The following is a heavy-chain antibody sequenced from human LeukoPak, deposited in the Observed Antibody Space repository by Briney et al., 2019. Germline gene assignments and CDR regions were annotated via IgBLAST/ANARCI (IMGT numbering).Heavy chain of an antibody. CDR1: GGYISSYY. CDR2: LSKSGKT. J-gene: IGHJ3*02. CDR3: ARGRRSSCRHDASDI. V-gene: IGHV4-59*01. Sequence: SETLSLTCTVPGGYISSYYRSWIRLPPGKGLEWIGYLSKSGKTNYSPSLKSRVTICGDTSKNQFFLKLSSVTAADTAVYYCARGRRSSCRHDASDIWGEMPLVTVSS. D-gene: IGHD2-2*01.